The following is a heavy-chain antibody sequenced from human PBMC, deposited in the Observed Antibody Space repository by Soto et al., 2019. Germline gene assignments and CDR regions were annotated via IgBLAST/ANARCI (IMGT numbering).Heavy chain of an antibody. CDR2: ISSSSSYT. J-gene: IGHJ4*02. CDR1: GFTFSDYY. D-gene: IGHD1-26*01. V-gene: IGHV3-11*06. CDR3: ARERVALVGATFDY. Sequence: PGGSLRLSCAASGFTFSDYYMSWIRQAPGKGLEWVSYISSSSSYTNYADSVKGRFTISRDNAKNSLYLQMNSLRAEDTAVYYCARERVALVGATFDYWGQGTLVTVSS.